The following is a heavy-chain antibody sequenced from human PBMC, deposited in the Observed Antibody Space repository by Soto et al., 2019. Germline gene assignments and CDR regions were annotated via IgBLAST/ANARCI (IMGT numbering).Heavy chain of an antibody. CDR2: ISSSSSTI. J-gene: IGHJ6*02. CDR3: ASAQLADYYYSYYGMDV. V-gene: IGHV3-48*01. Sequence: EVQLVESGGGLVQPGGSLRLSCAASGFTFSSYSMNWVRQAPGKGLEWVSYISSSSSTIYYADSVKGRFTISRDNAKNSLYLQMNSLRAEDTAVYYCASAQLADYYYSYYGMDVWGQGTTVTVSS. CDR1: GFTFSSYS. D-gene: IGHD6-13*01.